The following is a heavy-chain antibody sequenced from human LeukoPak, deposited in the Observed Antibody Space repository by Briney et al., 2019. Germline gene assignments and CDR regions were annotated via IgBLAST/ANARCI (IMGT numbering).Heavy chain of an antibody. J-gene: IGHJ5*02. Sequence: GSLRLSCAASGFTFSSYAMHWVRQAPGKGLEWVGVISYDGSNKYYADSLKGRFTISRDNSKNTLYLQMNSLRAEDTAVYYCAGARLGIAVAGGHNWFDPWGQGTLVTVSS. V-gene: IGHV3-30*04. CDR3: AGARLGIAVAGGHNWFDP. D-gene: IGHD6-19*01. CDR2: ISYDGSNK. CDR1: GFTFSSYA.